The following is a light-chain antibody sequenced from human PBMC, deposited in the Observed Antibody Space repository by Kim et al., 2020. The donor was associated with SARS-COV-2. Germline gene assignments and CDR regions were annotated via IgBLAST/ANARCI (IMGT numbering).Light chain of an antibody. Sequence: EIVLTQFPGTLSLSPGERATLSCRASQSVSSSYVAWYQQKPGQAPRLLIYGASRRATGIPDRFSGSGSGTDFTLTISRLEPEDFAVYYCQQYGRSPRTFGQGTKVDIK. CDR1: QSVSSSY. J-gene: IGKJ1*01. CDR2: GAS. V-gene: IGKV3-20*01. CDR3: QQYGRSPRT.